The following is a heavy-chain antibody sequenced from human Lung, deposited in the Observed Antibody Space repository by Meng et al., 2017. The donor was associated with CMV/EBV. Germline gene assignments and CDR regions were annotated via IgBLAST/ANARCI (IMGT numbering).Heavy chain of an antibody. CDR2: IIPILGIA. V-gene: IGHV1-69*10. CDR1: GGTXSSYA. D-gene: IGHD2-2*01. J-gene: IGHJ6*02. Sequence: SXXVSXKASGGTXSSYAISWVRQAPGQGLEWMGGIIPILGIANYAQKFQGRVTITADKSTSTAYMEPSSLRSEDTAVYYCASLGYCSSTSCPFYYYYGMDVWXQGTXVTVSS. CDR3: ASLGYCSSTSCPFYYYYGMDV.